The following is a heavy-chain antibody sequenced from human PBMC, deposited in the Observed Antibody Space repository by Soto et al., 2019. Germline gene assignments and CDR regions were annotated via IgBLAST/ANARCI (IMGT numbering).Heavy chain of an antibody. Sequence: QVQRVQSGAEVQKPGSSVKVSCKASGGTFSSYAISWVRQAPGQGLEWMGGFIPIFGTANYAQKLEGRVTNTADDSTSTAYMERSSLRSEYTAVYYCERVHDPLHYYDSSGNNDDYYYYGMDVWGQGTTVTVSS. J-gene: IGHJ6*02. CDR3: ERVHDPLHYYDSSGNNDDYYYYGMDV. CDR1: GGTFSSYA. D-gene: IGHD3-22*01. CDR2: FIPIFGTA. V-gene: IGHV1-69*01.